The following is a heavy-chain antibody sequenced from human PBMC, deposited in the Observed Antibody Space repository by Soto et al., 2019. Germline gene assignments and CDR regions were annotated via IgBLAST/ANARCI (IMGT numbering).Heavy chain of an antibody. CDR1: GFPFSSYA. J-gene: IGHJ6*02. CDR2: LSDSGVSP. V-gene: IGHV3-23*01. Sequence: PVWSLRLSCAGSGFPFSSYAMSWVRQAPEKGLEWVSALSDSGVSPYYADSVKGRFTISRDNSKNTLYLQMDSPRVEDTALYYCAKMTSDSYGRNYGMDVWGQGTTVTVSS. D-gene: IGHD5-18*01. CDR3: AKMTSDSYGRNYGMDV.